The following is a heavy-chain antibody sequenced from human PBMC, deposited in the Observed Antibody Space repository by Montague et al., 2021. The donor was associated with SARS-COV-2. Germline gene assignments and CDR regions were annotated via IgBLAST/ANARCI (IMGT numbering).Heavy chain of an antibody. D-gene: IGHD5/OR15-5a*01. CDR3: ARVRGVYSVVVPRWFDP. J-gene: IGHJ5*02. Sequence: SETLSLTCAVSSGSISSSNWWSWVRQPPGKGLEWIGEMYHSGTTNYNPSLRSRVTISVDKSKNQFFLKLSSVTAADTAVYYCARVRGVYSVVVPRWFDPWGHGTLVIVSS. V-gene: IGHV4-4*02. CDR2: MYHSGTT. CDR1: SGSISSSNW.